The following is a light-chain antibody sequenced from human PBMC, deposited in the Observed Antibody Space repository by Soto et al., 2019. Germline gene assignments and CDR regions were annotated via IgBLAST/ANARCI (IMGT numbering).Light chain of an antibody. CDR3: LQDYDYPFP. CDR2: GAS. Sequence: IKKTKTPSSLSASVGDRVTITCRASQDIRKDLAWYQQKPGKAPQILVYGASTLQTGVASRFSGSGSATDFTLTISSLQPVDSAAYYCLQDYDYPFPFGQGTKVDIK. V-gene: IGKV1-6*01. J-gene: IGKJ2*01. CDR1: QDIRKD.